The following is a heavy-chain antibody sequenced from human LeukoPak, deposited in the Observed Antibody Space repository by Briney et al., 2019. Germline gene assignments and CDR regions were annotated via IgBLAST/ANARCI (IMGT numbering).Heavy chain of an antibody. CDR3: ARYCSSASCYVPYFDY. CDR2: ISSSGNII. D-gene: IGHD2-2*01. CDR1: GFTFSSYE. Sequence: GGSLRLSCAASGFTFSSYEMNWVRQAPGKGQEWVSYISSSGNIIYYADSVKGRFTISRDNAKNSLYLQMNSLRADDTAVYYCARYCSSASCYVPYFDYWGQGTLVTVSS. V-gene: IGHV3-48*03. J-gene: IGHJ4*02.